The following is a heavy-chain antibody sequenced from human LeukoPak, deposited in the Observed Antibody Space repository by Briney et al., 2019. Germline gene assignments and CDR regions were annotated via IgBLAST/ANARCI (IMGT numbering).Heavy chain of an antibody. J-gene: IGHJ5*02. D-gene: IGHD2-2*01. Sequence: SETLSLTCTVSGGSISSYYWSWIRQPAGKGLEWIGRIYTSGRTNYNPSLKSRVTMSVDTSKNQFSLKLSSVTAADTAVYYCARSPQPADIVVVPAATPNAWGDWFDPWGQGTLVTVSS. V-gene: IGHV4-4*07. CDR3: ARSPQPADIVVVPAATPNAWGDWFDP. CDR2: IYTSGRT. CDR1: GGSISSYY.